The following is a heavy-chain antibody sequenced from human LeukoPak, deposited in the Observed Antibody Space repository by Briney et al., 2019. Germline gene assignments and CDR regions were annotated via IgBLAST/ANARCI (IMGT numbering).Heavy chain of an antibody. D-gene: IGHD1-26*01. V-gene: IGHV1-8*01. CDR1: GYTFTSYD. CDR3: ARGIVGATRFLPYYYYYGMDV. CDR2: MNPNSGNT. J-gene: IGHJ6*02. Sequence: ASVKVSCKASGYTFTSYDINWVRQATGQGLEWMGWMNPNSGNTGYAQKFQGRVTMTRNTSISTAYMELSSLRSEDTAVYYCARGIVGATRFLPYYYYYGMDVWGQGTTVTVSS.